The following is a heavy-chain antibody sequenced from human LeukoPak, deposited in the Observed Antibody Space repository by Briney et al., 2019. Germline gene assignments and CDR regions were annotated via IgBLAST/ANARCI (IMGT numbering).Heavy chain of an antibody. CDR2: MNPNSGNT. V-gene: IGHV1-8*01. J-gene: IGHJ6*02. CDR3: AGTYSSGWQTYYYYGMDV. CDR1: GYTFTSYD. D-gene: IGHD6-19*01. Sequence: ASVKVSCKASGYTFTSYDINWVRQATGQGLEWMGWMNPNSGNTGYAQKFQGRVTMTRNTSISTAYMELSSLRSEDTAVYYCAGTYSSGWQTYYYYGMDVWRQGTTVTVSS.